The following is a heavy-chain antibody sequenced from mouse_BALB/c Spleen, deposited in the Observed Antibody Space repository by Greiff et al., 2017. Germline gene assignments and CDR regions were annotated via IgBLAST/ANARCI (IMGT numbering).Heavy chain of an antibody. V-gene: IGHV1S56*01. CDR3: ARGDRYDTMDY. J-gene: IGHJ4*01. Sequence: VKLVESGPELVKPGASVRISCKASGYTFTSYYIHWVKQRPGQGLEWIGWIYPGNVNTKYNEKFKGKATLTADKSSSTAYMQLSSLTSEDSAVYFCARGDRYDTMDYWGQGTSVTVSS. D-gene: IGHD2-14*01. CDR2: IYPGNVNT. CDR1: GYTFTSYY.